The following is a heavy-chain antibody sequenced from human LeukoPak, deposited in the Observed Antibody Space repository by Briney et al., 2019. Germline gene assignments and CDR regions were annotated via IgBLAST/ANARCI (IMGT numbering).Heavy chain of an antibody. CDR2: ISSSSSYI. D-gene: IGHD3-22*01. CDR1: GFTISNNY. Sequence: PGGSLRLSCAASGFTISNNYMTWVRQAPGKGLEWVSSISSSSSYIYYADSVKGRFTISRDNAKNSLYLQMNSLRAEDTAVYYCARDYYDSSGYFDYWGQGTLVTVSS. CDR3: ARDYYDSSGYFDY. J-gene: IGHJ4*02. V-gene: IGHV3-21*01.